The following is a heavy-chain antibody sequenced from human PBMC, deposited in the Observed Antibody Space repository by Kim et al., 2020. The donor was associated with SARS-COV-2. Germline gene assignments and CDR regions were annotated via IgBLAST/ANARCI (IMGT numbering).Heavy chain of an antibody. D-gene: IGHD3-10*01. Sequence: ASVKVSCKASGYTFTSYAMNWVRQAPGQGLEWMGWINTNTGNPTYAQGFTGRFVFSLDTSVSTAYLQISSLKAEDTAVYYCARFENLYGSGSYYSPPPHDYWGQGTLVTVSS. CDR3: ARFENLYGSGSYYSPPPHDY. J-gene: IGHJ4*02. V-gene: IGHV7-4-1*02. CDR1: GYTFTSYA. CDR2: INTNTGNP.